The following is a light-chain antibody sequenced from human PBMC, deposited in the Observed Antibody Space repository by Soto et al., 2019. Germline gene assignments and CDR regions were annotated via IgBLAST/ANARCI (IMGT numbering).Light chain of an antibody. Sequence: EIVLTQSPGTLSLSPGERATLSCRASQSISSNLAWYQQRPGQAPRLLIYGASTRATGIPARFSGSGSGTEFTLTISSLQSEDFVVYYCQQYNIWTWTFGQGTKVDIK. CDR3: QQYNIWTWT. V-gene: IGKV3-15*01. CDR2: GAS. CDR1: QSISSN. J-gene: IGKJ1*01.